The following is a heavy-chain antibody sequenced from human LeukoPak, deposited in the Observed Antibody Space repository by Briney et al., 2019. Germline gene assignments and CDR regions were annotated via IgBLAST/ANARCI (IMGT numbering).Heavy chain of an antibody. D-gene: IGHD6-6*01. J-gene: IGHJ4*02. CDR1: GSTFTGYY. V-gene: IGHV1-2*06. CDR2: INPNSGGT. CDR3: AREAPIEYSSSSAGSAIDY. Sequence: GASVKVSCKASGSTFTGYYMHWVRQAPGQGLEWMGRINPNSGGTNYAQKFQGRVTMTRDTSISTAYMELSRLRSDDTAVYYCAREAPIEYSSSSAGSAIDYWGQGTLVTVSS.